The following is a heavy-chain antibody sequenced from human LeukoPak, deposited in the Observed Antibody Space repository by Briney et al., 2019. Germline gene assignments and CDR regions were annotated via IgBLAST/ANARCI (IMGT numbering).Heavy chain of an antibody. V-gene: IGHV3-30*18. J-gene: IGHJ4*02. D-gene: IGHD6-13*01. CDR1: GFTFSSYG. CDR2: ISYDGSNK. Sequence: GGSLRLSCAASGFTFSSYGMHWVRQAPGKGLERVAVISYDGSNKYYADSVKGRFTISRDNSKNTLYLQMNSLRAEDTAVYYCAKSIAAAGIDYWGQGALVTVSS. CDR3: AKSIAAAGIDY.